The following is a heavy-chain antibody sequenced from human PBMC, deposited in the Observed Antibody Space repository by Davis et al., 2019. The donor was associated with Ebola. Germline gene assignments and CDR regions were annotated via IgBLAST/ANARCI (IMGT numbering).Heavy chain of an antibody. Sequence: GESLKISCAASGFTFSDHYMDWVRQAPGKGLEWVGRTRNKANSYTTEYAASVKGRFTISRDDSKNSLYLQMNSLKTEDTAVYYCARGIAAAGTGDYWGQGTLVTVSS. CDR2: TRNKANSYTT. CDR1: GFTFSDHY. D-gene: IGHD6-13*01. CDR3: ARGIAAAGTGDY. J-gene: IGHJ4*02. V-gene: IGHV3-72*01.